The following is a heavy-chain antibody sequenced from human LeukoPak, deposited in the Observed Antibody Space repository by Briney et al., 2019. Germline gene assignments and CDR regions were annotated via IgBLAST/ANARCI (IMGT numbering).Heavy chain of an antibody. Sequence: GGSLRISCAASGFTFSTYYMSWVRQAPGKGLEWVANIKQDGSEKKYVDSVKGRFTISRDNAKNSLYLQMNSLRVEDTALYYCARDCWGIKVMDGFDNWGQGTLVTVSS. CDR3: ARDCWGIKVMDGFDN. CDR2: IKQDGSEK. J-gene: IGHJ4*02. V-gene: IGHV3-7*01. D-gene: IGHD2-8*01. CDR1: GFTFSTYY.